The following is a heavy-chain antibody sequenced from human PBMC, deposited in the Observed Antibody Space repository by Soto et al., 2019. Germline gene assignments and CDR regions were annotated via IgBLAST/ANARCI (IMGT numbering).Heavy chain of an antibody. V-gene: IGHV3-33*01. CDR2: IWYDGSNK. D-gene: IGHD3-22*01. J-gene: IGHJ3*02. CDR1: GFTFISYG. Sequence: GGSLRLSCAASGFTFISYGMHWVRQAPGKGLEWVAVIWYDGSNKYYADSVKGRFTISRDNSKNTLYLQMNSLRAEDTAVYYCASEDQYYYDSSGYFHAFDIWGQGTMVTVSS. CDR3: ASEDQYYYDSSGYFHAFDI.